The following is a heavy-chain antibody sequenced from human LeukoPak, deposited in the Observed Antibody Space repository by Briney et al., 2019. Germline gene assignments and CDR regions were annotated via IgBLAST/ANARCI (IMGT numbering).Heavy chain of an antibody. D-gene: IGHD3-22*01. V-gene: IGHV4-4*07. CDR2: IYTSGST. J-gene: IGHJ4*02. CDR3: ARGGTYYYDSSGYYYGY. CDR1: GGSISSYC. Sequence: SETLSLTCTVSGGSISSYCWSWIRQPAGKGLEWIGRIYTSGSTNYNPSLKSRVTMSVDTSKNQFSLKLSSVTAADTAVYYCARGGTYYYDSSGYYYGYWGQGTLVTVPS.